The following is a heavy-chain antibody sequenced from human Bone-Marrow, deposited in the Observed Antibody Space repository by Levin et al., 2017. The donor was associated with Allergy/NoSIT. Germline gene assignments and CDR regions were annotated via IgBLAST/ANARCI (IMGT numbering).Heavy chain of an antibody. CDR3: ARIHHDGGYCSGGSCWFDP. CDR2: IYPGDSDT. Sequence: PGASVKVSCKGSGYSFTSYWIGWVRQMPGKGLEWMGIIYPGDSDTTYSPSFQGQVTISVDKSISTAYLQWSSLKASDTAMYYCARIHHDGGYCSGGSCWFDPWGQGTLVTVSS. J-gene: IGHJ5*02. D-gene: IGHD2-15*01. CDR1: GYSFTSYW. V-gene: IGHV5-51*01.